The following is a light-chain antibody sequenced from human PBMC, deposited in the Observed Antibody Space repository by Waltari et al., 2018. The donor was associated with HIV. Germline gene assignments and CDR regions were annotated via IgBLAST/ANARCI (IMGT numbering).Light chain of an antibody. CDR3: QSYDSSLTHNYV. CDR1: SPNIGAGYG. CDR2: GNN. V-gene: IGLV1-40*01. J-gene: IGLJ1*01. Sequence: QSVLTQPPSVPGAPGQRVTISCTGSSPNIGAGYGPHWYQQLPGTAPKLLIYGNNNRPSGVPDRFSGSKSGTSASLAITGLQAEDEADYYCQSYDSSLTHNYVFGTGTKVTVL.